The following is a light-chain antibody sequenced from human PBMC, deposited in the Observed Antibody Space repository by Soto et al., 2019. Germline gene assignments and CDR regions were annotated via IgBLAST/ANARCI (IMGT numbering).Light chain of an antibody. J-gene: IGLJ1*01. V-gene: IGLV2-14*01. Sequence: QSVLTQPASVSGSPGQSITISCTGTSSDVGGYNYVSWYQQHPGKAPKLMIYDVSNRPSGVSNRFSGSKSGNTASLTISGLQAEDEADYYCSSYTSSSLYVFGTATKVTVL. CDR2: DVS. CDR1: SSDVGGYNY. CDR3: SSYTSSSLYV.